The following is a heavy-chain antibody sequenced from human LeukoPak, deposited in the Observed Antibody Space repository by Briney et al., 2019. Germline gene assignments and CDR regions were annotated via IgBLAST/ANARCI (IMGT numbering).Heavy chain of an antibody. J-gene: IGHJ6*02. D-gene: IGHD6-13*01. CDR3: ARGTPIAAAATTYYYYYGMDV. CDR1: GYTFTSYG. V-gene: IGHV1-18*01. Sequence: ASVKVSCKASGYTFTSYGISWVRQAPGQGLEWMGWISAYNGNTNYAQKLQGRVTMTTDTSTSTAYMELRRLRSDDTAVYYCARGTPIAAAATTYYYYYGMDVWGQGTTVTVSS. CDR2: ISAYNGNT.